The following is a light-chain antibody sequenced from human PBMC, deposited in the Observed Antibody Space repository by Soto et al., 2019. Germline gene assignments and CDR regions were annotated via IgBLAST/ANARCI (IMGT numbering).Light chain of an antibody. J-gene: IGLJ2*01. CDR1: SGHSNYA. CDR3: QTWDTGIQV. CDR2: LNSDGSH. Sequence: QLVLTQSPSASASLGASVKVTCTLSSGHSNYAIAWHQQQPEKGPRYLMNLNSDGSHSRGDGIPDRFSGSSSGAERYLTISSLQSEDEADYYCQTWDTGIQVFGGGTKVTVL. V-gene: IGLV4-69*01.